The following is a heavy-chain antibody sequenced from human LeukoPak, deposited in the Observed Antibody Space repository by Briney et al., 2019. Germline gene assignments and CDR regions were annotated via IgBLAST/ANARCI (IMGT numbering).Heavy chain of an antibody. D-gene: IGHD6-13*01. J-gene: IGHJ1*01. CDR1: GFTFSDYS. Sequence: GGSLRLSCAASGFTFSDYSMNWVRQAPGKGLEWVAVISYDGSNKYYADSVKGRFTISRDNSKNTLYLQMNSLRAEDTAVYYCAKDIAPRVKYFQHWGQGTLVTVSS. V-gene: IGHV3-30*18. CDR3: AKDIAPRVKYFQH. CDR2: ISYDGSNK.